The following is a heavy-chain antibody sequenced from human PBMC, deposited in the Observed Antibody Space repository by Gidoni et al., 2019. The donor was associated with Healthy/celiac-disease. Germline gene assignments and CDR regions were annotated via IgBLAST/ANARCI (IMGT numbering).Heavy chain of an antibody. V-gene: IGHV4-31*03. D-gene: IGHD6-13*01. CDR3: ARGVWQAAAGTLDWYFDL. CDR2: IYYSGST. J-gene: IGHJ2*01. CDR1: GGSISSGGYY. Sequence: QVQLQESGPGLVKPSQTLSLTCTVSGGSISSGGYYWSWIRQHPGKGMEWIGYIYYSGSTYYNPSLKSRVTISVDTSKNQFSLKLSSVTAADTAVYYCARGVWQAAAGTLDWYFDLWGRGTLVTVS.